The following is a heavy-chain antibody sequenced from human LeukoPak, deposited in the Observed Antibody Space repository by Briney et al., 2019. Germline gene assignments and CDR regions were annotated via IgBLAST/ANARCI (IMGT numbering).Heavy chain of an antibody. D-gene: IGHD1-26*01. CDR3: AHSGTRDYYYGMDV. J-gene: IGHJ6*02. CDR2: IYTSGST. CDR1: GGSIRSGSYY. Sequence: PSQTLSLTCTVSGGSIRSGSYYWSWIRQPAGKELEWIGRIYTSGSTNYNPSLKSRVTISVDTSKNQFSLKLSSVTAADTAVYYCAHSGTRDYYYGMDVWGQGTTVTVSS. V-gene: IGHV4-61*02.